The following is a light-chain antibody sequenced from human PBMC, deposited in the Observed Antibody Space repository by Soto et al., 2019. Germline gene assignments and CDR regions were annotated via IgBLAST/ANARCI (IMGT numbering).Light chain of an antibody. J-gene: IGKJ1*01. CDR1: QGISNW. Sequence: IQITQSPSTLSASIVDTVTFAWRASQGISNWLAWYQQKPGKAPKLLIFHASSLESGVPSRFSGSGSGTEFALTINSLQPEDSATYFCLQDHNYPWTFGQGTKVDIK. CDR2: HAS. V-gene: IGKV1-5*01. CDR3: LQDHNYPWT.